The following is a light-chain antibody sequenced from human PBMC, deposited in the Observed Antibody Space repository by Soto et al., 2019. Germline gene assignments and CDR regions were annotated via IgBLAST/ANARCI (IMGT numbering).Light chain of an antibody. V-gene: IGLV2-18*02. CDR1: SSDVGSYNS. CDR3: SSYTTSNTYV. Sequence: QSALTQPPSVSGSPGQSVTISCTGTSSDVGSYNSVSWYQQSPGTVPKLMIYELSNRPSGVPDRFSGSKSDNTASLTISGLQAEDEADYYCSSYTTSNTYVFGTGTKLTVL. J-gene: IGLJ1*01. CDR2: ELS.